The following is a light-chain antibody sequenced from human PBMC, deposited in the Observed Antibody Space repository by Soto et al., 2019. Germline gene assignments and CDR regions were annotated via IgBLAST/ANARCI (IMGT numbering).Light chain of an antibody. CDR2: GAS. J-gene: IGKJ3*01. CDR3: QQEGSSPPEFT. Sequence: EIVLTQSPGTLSLSAGERATLSCSASQSISSNYLAWYQQKPGKSPRLLIFGASYRATVIPDRFSCSGSGTYFTLNIGRLAPEDFAVYYGQQEGSSPPEFTFGPGTKVDIK. V-gene: IGKV3-20*01. CDR1: QSISSNY.